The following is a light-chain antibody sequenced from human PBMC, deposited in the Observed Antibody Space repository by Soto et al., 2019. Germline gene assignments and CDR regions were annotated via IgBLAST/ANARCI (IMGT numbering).Light chain of an antibody. V-gene: IGKV1-6*01. CDR3: LHDYNYPHT. CDR1: QGIRND. J-gene: IGKJ5*01. CDR2: AAS. Sequence: AIEVTQSPSSPSASVGDRVTITCRASQGIRNDLGWYQQKPGKAPKLLFYAASSLQSGVPSRFSGSGSGTDFTLTISSLQPEDFATYYCLHDYNYPHTFGQGTRLEIK.